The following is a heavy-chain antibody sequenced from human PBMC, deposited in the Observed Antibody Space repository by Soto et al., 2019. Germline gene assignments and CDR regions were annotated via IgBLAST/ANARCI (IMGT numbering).Heavy chain of an antibody. Sequence: SETLCLTCAVYGGSFSGHYWSGSRQPPGKGLEWIGEINHSGSTNYNPSLKSRVTISVDTSKNQFSLKLSSVIAADTAVYYCARETIFGVVIISYYGMDVWGQGTTVT. J-gene: IGHJ6*02. CDR2: INHSGST. D-gene: IGHD3-3*01. V-gene: IGHV4-34*01. CDR1: GGSFSGHY. CDR3: ARETIFGVVIISYYGMDV.